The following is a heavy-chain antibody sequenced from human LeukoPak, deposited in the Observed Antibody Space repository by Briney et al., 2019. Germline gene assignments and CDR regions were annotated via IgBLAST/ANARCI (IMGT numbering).Heavy chain of an antibody. CDR1: GYSISSGYY. CDR3: ARESPLDY. J-gene: IGHJ4*02. V-gene: IGHV4-38-2*02. CDR2: IYYSGST. Sequence: SETLSLTCTVSGYSISSGYYWGWIRQPPGKGLEWIGSIYYSGSTYYNPSLKSRVTISVDTSKNQFSLKLSSVTAADTAVYYCARESPLDYWGQGTLVTVSS.